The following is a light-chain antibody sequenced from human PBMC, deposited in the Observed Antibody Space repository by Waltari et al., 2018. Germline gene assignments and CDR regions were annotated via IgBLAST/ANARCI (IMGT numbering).Light chain of an antibody. J-gene: IGLJ2*01. V-gene: IGLV1-51*01. CDR2: DNN. CDR1: SSNIGRSY. CDR3: GAWDSSLSAWV. Sequence: QSVLTQPPSVSAAPGQKVTISCSGSSSNIGRSYVSWYQQVPGTAPKLLIYDNNKRPSGVSDRFSGSKSGTSASLAITGLQTGDEADYYCGAWDSSLSAWVFGGGTRLTVL.